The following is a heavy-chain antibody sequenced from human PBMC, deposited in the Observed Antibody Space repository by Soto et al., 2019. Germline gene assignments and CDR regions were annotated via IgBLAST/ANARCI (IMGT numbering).Heavy chain of an antibody. J-gene: IGHJ6*02. CDR3: ARGLGLTMVRGVIHVYYYGMDV. V-gene: IGHV4-34*01. Sequence: HSETLSLTCAVYGGSFSGYYWSWIRQPPGKGLEWIGEINHSGSTNYNPSLKSRVTISVDTSKNQFSLKLSSVTAADTAVYYCARGLGLTMVRGVIHVYYYGMDVWGQGTTVTVSS. CDR1: GGSFSGYY. D-gene: IGHD3-10*01. CDR2: INHSGST.